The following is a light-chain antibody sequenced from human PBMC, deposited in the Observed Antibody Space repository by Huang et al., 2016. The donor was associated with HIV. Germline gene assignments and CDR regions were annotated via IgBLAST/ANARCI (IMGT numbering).Light chain of an antibody. CDR2: GAS. J-gene: IGKJ3*01. CDR1: QSVSTN. V-gene: IGKV3-15*01. CDR3: QQYNSWPPLFT. Sequence: EVLLTQSPATLSVSPGERATLSCRASQSVSTNLDWYQQKPGQAPRLLIDGASTRATGVPARFSGSGPGTEFTLTISSLQSEDSAVYYCQQYNSWPPLFTFGPGTKVDIK.